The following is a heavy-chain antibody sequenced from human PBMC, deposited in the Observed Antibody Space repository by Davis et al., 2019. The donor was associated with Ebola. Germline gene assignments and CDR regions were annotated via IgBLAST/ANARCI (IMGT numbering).Heavy chain of an antibody. CDR2: IYYSGST. V-gene: IGHV4-61*08. D-gene: IGHD1-26*01. CDR3: AREKEDSGSYRLFDF. Sequence: PSETLSLTCTVSGGSISSGDSYWIWIRQPPGKGLECIGYIYYSGSTNYNPSLKSRVTMSVDTSKNQFSLKLSSVTAADTAVYYCAREKEDSGSYRLFDFWGQGTLVTVSS. J-gene: IGHJ4*02. CDR1: GGSISSGDSY.